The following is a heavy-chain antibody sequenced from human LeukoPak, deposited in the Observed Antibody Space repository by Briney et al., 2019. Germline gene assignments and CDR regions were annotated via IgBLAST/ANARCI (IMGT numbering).Heavy chain of an antibody. Sequence: PGGSLRLSCAASGFTFSSYTMNWVRQAPGRGLEWVSCISSSSTYILYADSAKGRFTISRYNAKNSLYLQMNSLRAEDTAVYYCARGISDDYWGQGTLVTVSS. CDR3: ARGISDDY. V-gene: IGHV3-21*01. J-gene: IGHJ4*02. CDR1: GFTFSSYT. D-gene: IGHD3-3*02. CDR2: ISSSSTYI.